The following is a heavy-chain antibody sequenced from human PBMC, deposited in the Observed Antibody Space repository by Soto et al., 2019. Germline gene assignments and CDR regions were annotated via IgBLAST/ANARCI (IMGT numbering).Heavy chain of an antibody. CDR2: IYNSGST. D-gene: IGHD3-3*01. Sequence: SETLSLTCTVSGGSISSYYWSWIRQPPGKGLEWIGYIYNSGSTNYNPSLKSRVTISVDTSKNQFSLKLSSVTAADTAVYYCARDGGFYYGMDVWGQGTTVTVSS. CDR3: ARDGGFYYGMDV. CDR1: GGSISSYY. V-gene: IGHV4-59*01. J-gene: IGHJ6*02.